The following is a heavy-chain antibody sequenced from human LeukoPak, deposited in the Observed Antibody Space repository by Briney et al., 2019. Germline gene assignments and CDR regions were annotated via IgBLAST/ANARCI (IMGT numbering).Heavy chain of an antibody. D-gene: IGHD3-10*01. J-gene: IGHJ6*03. CDR2: ISYDGSNK. CDR1: GFTFSSYG. Sequence: GGSLRLSCAASGFTFSSYGMHWVRQAPGKGLEWVAVISYDGSNKYYADSVKGRFTISRDNSKNTLYLQMNSLRAEDTAVYYCAREGSGSQGGSDHYYYYYYMDVWGKGTTVTVSS. CDR3: AREGSGSQGGSDHYYYYYYMDV. V-gene: IGHV3-30*19.